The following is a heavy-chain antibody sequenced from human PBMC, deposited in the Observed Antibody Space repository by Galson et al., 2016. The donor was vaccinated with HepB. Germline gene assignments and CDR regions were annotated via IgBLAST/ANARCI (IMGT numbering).Heavy chain of an antibody. J-gene: IGHJ4*02. V-gene: IGHV4-30-4*01. Sequence: TLSLTCTVSGGSISSGDYYWSWIRQPPGKGLEWIGYIYYSGSTYYNPSLKSRVTISVDTSKNQFSLKLSSVTAADTAVYYCARSSGNPSHFDLWGRGTLVTVSS. CDR3: ARSSGNPSHFDL. D-gene: IGHD3-10*01. CDR1: GGSISSGDYY. CDR2: IYYSGST.